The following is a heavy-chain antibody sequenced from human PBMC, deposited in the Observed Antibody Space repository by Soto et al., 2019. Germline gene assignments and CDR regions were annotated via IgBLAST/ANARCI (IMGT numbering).Heavy chain of an antibody. D-gene: IGHD5-12*01. CDR3: ARGEYCSGYSCYFD. Sequence: GGSLRLSCAASGFTFSDSYMGWIRQAPGKGLEWLSYITSSGSYARYADSVKGRITVSRDNAKNSLYLQMNSLRAEDTAVYYCARGEYCSGYSCYFDWGQGTLVTVSS. J-gene: IGHJ4*02. V-gene: IGHV3-11*06. CDR2: ITSSGSYA. CDR1: GFTFSDSY.